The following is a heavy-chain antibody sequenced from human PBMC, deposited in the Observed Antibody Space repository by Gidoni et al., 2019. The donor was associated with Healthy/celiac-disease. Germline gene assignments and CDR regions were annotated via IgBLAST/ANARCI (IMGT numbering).Heavy chain of an antibody. CDR3: ARDLGYCSSTSCHGEYYYYGMDV. CDR1: GGTFSSYA. J-gene: IGHJ6*02. V-gene: IGHV1-69*01. Sequence: QVQLVQSGAEVKKPGSSVKVSCKASGGTFSSYAISWVRQATGQGLEWMGGIIPIFGTANFAQKFQGRVTITADESTSTAYMELSSLRSEDTAVYYCARDLGYCSSTSCHGEYYYYGMDVWGQGTTVTVSS. D-gene: IGHD2-2*01. CDR2: IIPIFGTA.